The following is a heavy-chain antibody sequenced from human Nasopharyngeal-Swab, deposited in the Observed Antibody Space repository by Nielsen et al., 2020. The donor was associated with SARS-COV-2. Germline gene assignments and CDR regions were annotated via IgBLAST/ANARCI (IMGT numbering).Heavy chain of an antibody. D-gene: IGHD6-19*01. CDR2: FEPEDGEP. J-gene: IGHJ6*02. Sequence: ASVKVSCKVSGYTLTELSMHWVRQAPGKGLEWMGGFEPEDGEPIYAQKFQGRVTMTEDTSTDTAYMELSSLRSEDTAVYYCATGAAVAGTPISYYYYGMDVWGQGTTVTVSS. CDR3: ATGAAVAGTPISYYYYGMDV. V-gene: IGHV1-24*01. CDR1: GYTLTELS.